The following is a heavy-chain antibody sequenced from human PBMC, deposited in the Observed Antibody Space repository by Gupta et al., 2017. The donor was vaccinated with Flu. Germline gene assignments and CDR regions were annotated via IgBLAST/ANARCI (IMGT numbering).Heavy chain of an antibody. Sequence: EVQLLESGGGLVQPGGSLRLSCAASGFTFSRYAMSRVRQAPGKGLEVVSASSGSGSSTYYADAVKGRFTISRDNSKNTLYLKMNSLRAEDTAVYYCARSVVGATTWWFDPWGQGTLVTVSS. CDR1: GFTFSRYA. J-gene: IGHJ5*02. CDR3: ARSVVGATTWWFDP. CDR2: SSGSGSST. V-gene: IGHV3-23*01. D-gene: IGHD1-26*01.